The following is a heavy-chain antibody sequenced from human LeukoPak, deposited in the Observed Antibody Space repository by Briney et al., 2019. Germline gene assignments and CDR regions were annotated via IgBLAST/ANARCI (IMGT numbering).Heavy chain of an antibody. CDR1: GGSISSSSHY. CDR2: LYYVGTT. Sequence: SETLSLTCTVSGGSISSSSHYWGWIRQPPGKGLEWIGSLYYVGTTYYNPSLKSRVTISIDTSKNQFSLRLNSVTAADTAVYYCARHQRRKVGASPKYFDYWGQGTTVTVSS. V-gene: IGHV4-39*01. J-gene: IGHJ4*03. D-gene: IGHD1-26*01. CDR3: ARHQRRKVGASPKYFDY.